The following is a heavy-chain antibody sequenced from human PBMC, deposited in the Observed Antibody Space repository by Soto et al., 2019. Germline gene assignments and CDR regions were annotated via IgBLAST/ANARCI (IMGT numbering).Heavy chain of an antibody. CDR2: IYYSGST. Sequence: SETLSLTCIVSGDSMSTGGYYWSWIRQYPGRGLEWIGYIYYSGSTNYNPSLESRVTISVDTSENQFSLKLSSVTAADTAVYYCARGGDGFDGSGYYYFDFWGQGSLVTVSS. J-gene: IGHJ4*02. CDR3: ARGGDGFDGSGYYYFDF. V-gene: IGHV4-31*03. CDR1: GDSMSTGGYY. D-gene: IGHD3-3*01.